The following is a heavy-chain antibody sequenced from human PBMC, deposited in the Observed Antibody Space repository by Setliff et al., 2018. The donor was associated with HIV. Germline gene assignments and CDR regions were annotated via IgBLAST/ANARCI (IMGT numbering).Heavy chain of an antibody. CDR1: GGSISSGTYY. CDR3: ARESYFYYFDY. Sequence: SETLSLTCTVSGGSISSGTYYWSWIRQPAGKGLEWIGRIYTSGSTNYNPSLKSRVTVSVDTSKNQLSLKLSSVTAADAAVYYCARESYFYYFDYWGQGTLVTVSS. V-gene: IGHV4-61*02. J-gene: IGHJ4*02. D-gene: IGHD3-10*01. CDR2: IYTSGST.